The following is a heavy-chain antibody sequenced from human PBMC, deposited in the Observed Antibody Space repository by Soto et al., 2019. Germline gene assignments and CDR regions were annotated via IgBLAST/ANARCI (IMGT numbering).Heavy chain of an antibody. CDR3: ARVEFGAMAGGYVDY. D-gene: IGHD6-19*01. CDR1: GGSITGTSYY. Sequence: SETLSLTCSVSGGSITGTSYYWAWVRQPPGKGLEWIGSIYYSGSTYYNPSLKSRVTISKDTSKNQFSLKLSSVTTADTAVYYCARVEFGAMAGGYVDYWGQGTLVTVSS. J-gene: IGHJ4*02. CDR2: IYYSGST. V-gene: IGHV4-39*01.